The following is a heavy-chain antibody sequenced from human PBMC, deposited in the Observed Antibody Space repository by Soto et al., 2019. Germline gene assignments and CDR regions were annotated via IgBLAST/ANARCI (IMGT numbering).Heavy chain of an antibody. D-gene: IGHD3-22*01. CDR2: ISSSGSTI. J-gene: IGHJ3*02. Sequence: QVQLVESGGGLVKPGGSLRLSCAASGFTFSDYYMSWIRQAPGQGLEWVSYISSSGSTIYDADSVKGRFTISRDNAKNSLYLQMNSLRAEDTAVYYCARDELEESSGPGVDAFDIWGQGTMVTVSS. V-gene: IGHV3-11*01. CDR1: GFTFSDYY. CDR3: ARDELEESSGPGVDAFDI.